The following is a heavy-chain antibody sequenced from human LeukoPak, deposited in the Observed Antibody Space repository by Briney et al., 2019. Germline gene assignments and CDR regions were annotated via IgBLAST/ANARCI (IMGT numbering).Heavy chain of an antibody. Sequence: GGSLRLSCAASGFTFSSYGMHWVRQAPGKGLEWVAVISYDGSNKYYADSVKGRFTISRENSKNTLYLQMNSLRAEDTAVYYCATDRVTMVRGVISHIPHLSKRRRYYGMDVWGKGTTVTVSS. CDR1: GFTFSSYG. J-gene: IGHJ6*04. CDR3: ATDRVTMVRGVISHIPHLSKRRRYYGMDV. CDR2: ISYDGSNK. D-gene: IGHD3-10*01. V-gene: IGHV3-30*03.